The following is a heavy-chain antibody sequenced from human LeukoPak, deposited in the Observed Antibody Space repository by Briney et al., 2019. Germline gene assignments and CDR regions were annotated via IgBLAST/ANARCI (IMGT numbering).Heavy chain of an antibody. D-gene: IGHD3-10*01. CDR2: LKQDGSEK. CDR1: GVTFRRSW. CDR3: ATYITMVRGPKYYFDY. Sequence: PGGSLRLSCAAPGVTFRRSWMSWGRQAPGRGREWVSNLKQDGSEKYYVDSVKGRFTISRDNAKNSLYLQMNSLRAEDTAVYYCATYITMVRGPKYYFDYWGQGILVTVSS. J-gene: IGHJ4*02. V-gene: IGHV3-7*01.